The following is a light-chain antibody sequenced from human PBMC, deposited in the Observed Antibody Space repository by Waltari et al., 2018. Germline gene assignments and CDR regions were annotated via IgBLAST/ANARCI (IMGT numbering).Light chain of an antibody. CDR3: QHYNSWPPEYT. V-gene: IGKV3-15*01. Sequence: EMVMTQSPATLSVSPGETATLSCRASQNIASNLAWYQQKPGQSPSLLIYGASTRASGAPARFSGTGSGTEFTLAISSIQSEDLAVYYCQHYNSWPPEYTFGQGTKLEIK. CDR1: QNIASN. CDR2: GAS. J-gene: IGKJ2*01.